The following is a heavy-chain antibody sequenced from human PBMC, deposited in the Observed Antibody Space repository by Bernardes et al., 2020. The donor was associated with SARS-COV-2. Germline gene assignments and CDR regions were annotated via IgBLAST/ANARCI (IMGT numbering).Heavy chain of an antibody. CDR2: IYSGGST. D-gene: IGHD4-17*01. J-gene: IGHJ6*02. Sequence: GGSLRLSCAASGFTVSSNYMSWVRQAPGKGLEWVSVIYSGGSTYYADSVKGRFTISRDNSKNTLYLQMNSLRAEDTAVYYCARDRAVTTSYYGMDVWGQGTTVTVSS. V-gene: IGHV3-53*01. CDR3: ARDRAVTTSYYGMDV. CDR1: GFTVSSNY.